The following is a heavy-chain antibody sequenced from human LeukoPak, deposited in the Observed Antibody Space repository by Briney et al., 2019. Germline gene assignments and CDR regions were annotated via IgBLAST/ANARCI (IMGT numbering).Heavy chain of an antibody. D-gene: IGHD7-27*01. CDR1: GYTFTSYG. V-gene: IGHV1-69*04. J-gene: IGHJ4*02. CDR2: IIPILGIA. Sequence: ASVKVSCKASGYTFTSYGISWVRQAPGQGLEWMGRIIPILGIANYAQKFQGRVTITADKSTSTAYMELSSLRSEDTAVYYCARGRPGEGDYWGQGTLVTVSS. CDR3: ARGRPGEGDY.